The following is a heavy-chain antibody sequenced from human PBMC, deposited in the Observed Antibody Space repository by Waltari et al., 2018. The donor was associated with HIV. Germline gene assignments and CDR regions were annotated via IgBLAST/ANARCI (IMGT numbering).Heavy chain of an antibody. CDR3: ARPWRGRAYDRSYGKDV. Sequence: QLQLQESGPGLVKPSETLSLNCTVSGGSISSGNYYWGWHRQPPGQGLEWIGSIHYHRTTYYNPTLESQVTISLDPSKNQFALKLRAGTAAGTAVYDCARPWRGRAYDRSYGKDVWGQGNTVTVSS. CDR1: GGSISSGNYY. J-gene: IGHJ6*02. CDR2: IHYHRTT. V-gene: IGHV4-39*01. D-gene: IGHD5-12*01.